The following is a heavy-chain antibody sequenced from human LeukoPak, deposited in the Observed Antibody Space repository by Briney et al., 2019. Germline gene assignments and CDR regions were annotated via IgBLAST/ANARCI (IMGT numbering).Heavy chain of an antibody. J-gene: IGHJ5*02. CDR1: GGSISSGSYY. CDR3: ARWRDGYNYKNWFDP. V-gene: IGHV4-61*10. D-gene: IGHD5-24*01. Sequence: SESLCLTCTVSGGSISSGSYYWSWIRQPAGRGLGWIGYIYYSGSTNYNPSLKSRATISVDTSKNQFSLKLSSVTAADTAVYYCARWRDGYNYKNWFDPWGQGTLVTVSS. CDR2: IYYSGST.